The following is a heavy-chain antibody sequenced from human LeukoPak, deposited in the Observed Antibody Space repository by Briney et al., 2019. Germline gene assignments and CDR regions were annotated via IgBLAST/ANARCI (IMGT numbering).Heavy chain of an antibody. V-gene: IGHV1-69*05. CDR2: ISPVFGTA. Sequence: GASVKVSCKVSGGSFRGYGFTWVRQAPGQGLEWMGGISPVFGTAAYAQKFKGRVTLTTDESTSTAYLDVSGLRHEDTAIYYCAAEAVHDSGGYYPSLDYWGQGTLVTVSS. CDR1: GGSFRGYG. CDR3: AAEAVHDSGGYYPSLDY. J-gene: IGHJ4*02. D-gene: IGHD3-22*01.